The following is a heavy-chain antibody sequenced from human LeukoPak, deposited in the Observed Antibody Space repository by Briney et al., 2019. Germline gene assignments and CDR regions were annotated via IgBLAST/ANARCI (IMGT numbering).Heavy chain of an antibody. V-gene: IGHV3-23*01. Sequence: GGSLRLSCAASGFPFSSYAMSWVRQPPGKGLEWVSGVSGSGDTTYYADSVKGRFTISRDNSKNTLSLQMDSLRAEDAAIYYCAKSDYYDESGHPSSFEYWGQGTLVTVSS. J-gene: IGHJ4*02. CDR2: VSGSGDTT. D-gene: IGHD3-16*01. CDR3: AKSDYYDESGHPSSFEY. CDR1: GFPFSSYA.